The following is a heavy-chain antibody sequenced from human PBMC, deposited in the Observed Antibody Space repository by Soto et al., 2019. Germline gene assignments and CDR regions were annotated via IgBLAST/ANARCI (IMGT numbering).Heavy chain of an antibody. V-gene: IGHV3-48*02. CDR2: IRTTPSVI. Sequence: RAXRLSCAFSGFTFSDYSMNWVRQAPGKGLEWISYIRTTPSVIVYADSVKGRFNISRDNAKNSMYLQMNSLTDEDTAVYYCARANIYEFDNWGQGNPVTVYS. CDR3: ARANIYEFDN. J-gene: IGHJ4*02. D-gene: IGHD5-18*01. CDR1: GFTFSDYS.